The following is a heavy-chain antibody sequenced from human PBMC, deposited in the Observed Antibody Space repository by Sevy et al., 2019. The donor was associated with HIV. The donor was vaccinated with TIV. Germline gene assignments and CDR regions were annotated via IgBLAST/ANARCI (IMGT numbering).Heavy chain of an antibody. D-gene: IGHD5-18*01. J-gene: IGHJ4*02. CDR1: GFSVNSNY. CDR2: IYSDETT. V-gene: IGHV3-66*01. CDR3: ARGKSGYGYALNY. Sequence: GGSLRLSCAASGFSVNSNYMTWVRQAPGKGLEGVSVIYSDETTYHADSVKDRFTISGDNSKNMLYLQMSSLRAEDTAIYYCARGKSGYGYALNYWGQGTLVTVS.